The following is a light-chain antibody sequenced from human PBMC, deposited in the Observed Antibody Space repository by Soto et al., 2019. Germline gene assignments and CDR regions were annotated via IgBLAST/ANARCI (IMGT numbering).Light chain of an antibody. Sequence: QSALTQPPSASGSPGQSVTVSCTGSSSDVGAYNYVSRYQQHPGKAPKLIIFEVNKRPSGVPDRFSGSKSGNTASLTVSGLQAEDEADYYCSSFGGSKVFGGGTQLTVL. CDR2: EVN. CDR1: SSDVGAYNY. V-gene: IGLV2-8*01. CDR3: SSFGGSKV. J-gene: IGLJ2*01.